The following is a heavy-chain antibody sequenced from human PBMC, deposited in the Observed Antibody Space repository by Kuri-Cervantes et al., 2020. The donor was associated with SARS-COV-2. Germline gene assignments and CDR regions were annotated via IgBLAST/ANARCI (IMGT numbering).Heavy chain of an antibody. D-gene: IGHD3-3*01. CDR3: TTDPPFYDFWSGYYRDY. CDR1: GFLFSASA. J-gene: IGHJ4*02. CDR2: VRGKANNYAT. V-gene: IGHV3-73*01. Sequence: GSLRLSCEVSGFLFSASAIHWVRQGSGKGLEWVGRVRGKANNYATAYAASVKGRFTISRDDSKNTLYLQMNSLKTEDTAVYYCTTDPPFYDFWSGYYRDYWGQGTLVTVSS.